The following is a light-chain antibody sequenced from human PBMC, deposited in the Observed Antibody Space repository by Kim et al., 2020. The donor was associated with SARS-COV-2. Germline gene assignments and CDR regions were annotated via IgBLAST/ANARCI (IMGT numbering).Light chain of an antibody. CDR1: NIGSKS. CDR2: YDS. Sequence: SYELTQPPSVSVAPGKTARITCGGNNIGSKSVHWYQQKPGQAPVLVIYYDSDRPSGIPERFSGSNSGNTATLTISRVEAGDEADYYCQVWDSRSAHLVFG. CDR3: QVWDSRSAHLV. J-gene: IGLJ3*02. V-gene: IGLV3-21*04.